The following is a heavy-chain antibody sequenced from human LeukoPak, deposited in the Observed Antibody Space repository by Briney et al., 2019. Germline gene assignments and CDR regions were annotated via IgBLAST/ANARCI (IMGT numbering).Heavy chain of an antibody. V-gene: IGHV3-23*01. CDR1: GFTFSNYA. CDR2: VTGRGGST. D-gene: IGHD3-9*01. CDR3: ARWGDFDILTGYYVSDF. J-gene: IGHJ4*02. Sequence: GGSLRLSCVASGFTFSNYAMSWVRQAPGKRLEWVSAVTGRGGSTYYADSVKGRFTISRDNSRNTLFLQMNSLRAEDTAIYYCARWGDFDILTGYYVSDFWGQGTLVTVSS.